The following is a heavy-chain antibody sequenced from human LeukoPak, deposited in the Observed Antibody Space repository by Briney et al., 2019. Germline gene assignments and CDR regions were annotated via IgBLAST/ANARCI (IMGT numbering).Heavy chain of an antibody. V-gene: IGHV3-7*01. D-gene: IGHD2-21*02. Sequence: GGSLRLSCAASGFSLSSYWMSWVRQAPGKGLEWVANIKQDGSEKYYVDSVKGRFTISRDNAKNSLYLQMNSLRAEDTAMYYCARETYCGGDCHYFDYWGQGTLVTVSS. CDR1: GFSLSSYW. J-gene: IGHJ4*02. CDR2: IKQDGSEK. CDR3: ARETYCGGDCHYFDY.